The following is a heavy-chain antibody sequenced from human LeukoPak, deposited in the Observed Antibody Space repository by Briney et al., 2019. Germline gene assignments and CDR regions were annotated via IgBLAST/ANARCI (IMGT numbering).Heavy chain of an antibody. CDR1: GFTFSSYT. Sequence: PGGSLRLSCAASGFTFSSYTMNWVRQAPGKGLEWVSAITSRSSDIYYADSVKGRFTISRDDAENSLYPQMSSLRAEDTAVYYCARSDYETSFPPKEYFQYWGQGTLVTVSS. CDR2: ITSRSSDI. D-gene: IGHD4/OR15-4a*01. V-gene: IGHV3-21*01. J-gene: IGHJ1*01. CDR3: ARSDYETSFPPKEYFQY.